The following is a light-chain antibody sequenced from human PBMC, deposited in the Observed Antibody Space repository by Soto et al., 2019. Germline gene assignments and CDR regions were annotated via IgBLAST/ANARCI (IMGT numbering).Light chain of an antibody. CDR2: GAS. CDR1: QSISSIF. CDR3: QHYQTSLT. Sequence: IVLTQSPGTLSLSPGDRATLSCRASQSISSIFLAWYQQTPGPAPRLLIYGASSRATVIPARFSGGGSATDFTITISSLEAEDFALYFCQHYQTSLTFGGGTTVEI. V-gene: IGKV3-20*01. J-gene: IGKJ4*01.